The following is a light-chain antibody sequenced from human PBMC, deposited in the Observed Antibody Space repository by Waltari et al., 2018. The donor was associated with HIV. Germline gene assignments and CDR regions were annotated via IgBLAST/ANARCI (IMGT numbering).Light chain of an antibody. CDR1: SSDVGGYNY. CDR2: DVS. J-gene: IGLJ2*01. CDR3: SSYTSSSTL. V-gene: IGLV2-14*01. Sequence: QSALTQPASVSGSPGQSNTISCTGTSSDVGGYNYVSWSQQHPGKAPKLMIYDVSNRPSGVSNRFSGSKSDNTASLTISGLQAEDEADYYCSSYTSSSTLFGGGTKLTVL.